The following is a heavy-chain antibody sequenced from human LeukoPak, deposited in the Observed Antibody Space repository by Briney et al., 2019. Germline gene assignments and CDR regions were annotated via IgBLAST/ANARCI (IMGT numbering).Heavy chain of an antibody. CDR2: IWFDGSNK. D-gene: IGHD6-19*01. V-gene: IGHV3-33*01. CDR1: GFTFSHYD. CDR3: ASSAGALIDC. Sequence: PGGSLRLSCAASGFTFSHYDLHWVRQAPGKGLEWVAVIWFDGSNKFYADSVKGRFTISRDNSKNTLYLQMNSLRAEDTAVYYCASSAGALIDCWGQGTLVIVSS. J-gene: IGHJ4*02.